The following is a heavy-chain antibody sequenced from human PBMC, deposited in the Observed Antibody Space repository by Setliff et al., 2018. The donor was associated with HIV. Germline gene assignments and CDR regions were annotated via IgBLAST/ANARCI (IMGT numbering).Heavy chain of an antibody. Sequence: GASVKVSCKISGYTLTEFSIHWVRQAPGKGLEWMANFDPEDGETFYAQKFQGRLTMTEDTSTDTAYMELSSLRSDDTAMYYCATDPGYSSTWYSESFQHWGQGTVVTVSS. CDR3: ATDPGYSSTWYSESFQH. D-gene: IGHD6-13*01. V-gene: IGHV1-24*01. CDR1: GYTLTEFS. J-gene: IGHJ1*01. CDR2: FDPEDGET.